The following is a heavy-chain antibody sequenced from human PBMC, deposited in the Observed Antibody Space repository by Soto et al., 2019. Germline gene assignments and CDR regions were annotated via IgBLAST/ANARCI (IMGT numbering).Heavy chain of an antibody. CDR1: GYTFTSYD. Sequence: ASVKVSCKASGYTFTSYDINWVRQATGQGLEWMGWMNPNSGNTGYAQKFQGRVTMTRNISISTAYMELSSLRSEDTAVYYCAGFWSGHVDAFDIWGQGTMVTVSS. D-gene: IGHD3-3*01. V-gene: IGHV1-8*01. J-gene: IGHJ3*02. CDR3: AGFWSGHVDAFDI. CDR2: MNPNSGNT.